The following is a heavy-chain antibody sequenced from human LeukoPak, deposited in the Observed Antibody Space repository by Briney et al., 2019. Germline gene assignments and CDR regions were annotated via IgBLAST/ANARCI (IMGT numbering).Heavy chain of an antibody. V-gene: IGHV1-69*13. J-gene: IGHJ4*02. D-gene: IGHD5-18*01. CDR2: IIPIFGTA. Sequence: GASVKVSCKASGYTSNNYGITWVRQAPGQGLEWMGGIIPIFGTANYAQKFQGRVTITADESTSTAYMELSSLRSEDTAVYYCARGGGNTAIPDYWGQGTLVTVSS. CDR3: ARGGGNTAIPDY. CDR1: GYTSNNYG.